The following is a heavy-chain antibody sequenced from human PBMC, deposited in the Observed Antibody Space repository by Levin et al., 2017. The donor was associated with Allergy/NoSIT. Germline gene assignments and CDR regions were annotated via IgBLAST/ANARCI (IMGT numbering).Heavy chain of an antibody. Sequence: SQTLSLTCTVSGGSISSSSYYWGWVRQPPGKGLEWIGTIFYSGSTYYNPSLKSRVTISVDTSKNQFSLRLTSVTAADTAVYYCASDPVRGDGYNYDYWGQGTLVTVSS. CDR3: ASDPVRGDGYNYDY. CDR1: GGSISSSSYY. D-gene: IGHD5-24*01. J-gene: IGHJ4*02. V-gene: IGHV4-39*07. CDR2: IFYSGST.